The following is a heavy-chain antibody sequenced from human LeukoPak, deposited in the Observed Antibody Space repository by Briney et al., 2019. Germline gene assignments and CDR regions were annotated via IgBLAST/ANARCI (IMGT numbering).Heavy chain of an antibody. CDR1: GFTFSSYG. CDR3: ASDPSGSYPLDY. J-gene: IGHJ4*02. V-gene: IGHV3-30*03. Sequence: GGSLRLSCAASGFTFSSYGMHWVRQAPGKGLEWVAVISYDGSNKYYADSVKGRFTISRDNSKNTLYLQMNSLRAEDTAVYYCASDPSGSYPLDYWGQGTLVTVSS. CDR2: ISYDGSNK. D-gene: IGHD1-26*01.